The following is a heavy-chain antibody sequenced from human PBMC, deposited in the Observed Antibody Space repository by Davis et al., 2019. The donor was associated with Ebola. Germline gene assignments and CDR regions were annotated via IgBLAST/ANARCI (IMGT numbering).Heavy chain of an antibody. CDR3: ANSFRPDNSGYYGSHIYFYYMDV. CDR2: IKSKTDGGTT. Sequence: PGGSLRLSCAASGFTFSNAWMSWVRQAPGKGLEWVGRIKSKTDGGTTDYAAPVKGRFTISRDDSKNTLYLQMNSLRGDDTAVYYCANSFRPDNSGYYGSHIYFYYMDVWGKGTTVTVSS. J-gene: IGHJ6*03. D-gene: IGHD3-22*01. CDR1: GFTFSNAW. V-gene: IGHV3-15*01.